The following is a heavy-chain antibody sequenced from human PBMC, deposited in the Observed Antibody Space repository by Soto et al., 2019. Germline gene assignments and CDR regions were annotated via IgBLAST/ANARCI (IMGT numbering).Heavy chain of an antibody. CDR1: GFSLTTTGVG. V-gene: IGHV2-5*02. CDR3: AHRGVRVTALFDY. CDR2: IYWDDDK. D-gene: IGHD3-16*01. Sequence: QITLRESGPTLVKPTQTLTLTCTFSGFSLTTTGVGLGWIRQAPGNALEWLALIYWDDDKRYSPSLKSRLTITKDPSKNRVVLTRTNMAPVDTATFYCAHRGVRVTALFDYWGPGTPVTVSS. J-gene: IGHJ4*02.